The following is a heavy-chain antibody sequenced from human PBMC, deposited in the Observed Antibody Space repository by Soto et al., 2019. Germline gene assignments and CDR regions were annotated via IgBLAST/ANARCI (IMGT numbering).Heavy chain of an antibody. CDR2: IKSKIDGGTT. J-gene: IGHJ4*02. CDR1: GFTYSNAW. V-gene: IGHV3-15*01. D-gene: IGHD3-16*02. CDR3: TTYDYILGSDRYRWAY. Sequence: DVQLVESGGGFVKPGGSLRLSCAASGFTYSNAWMSWVRQAPGKGLEWVARIKSKIDGGTTDHAAPVKGRFTISRDDSKNTLYLQMNSLETEDTAAYYCTTYDYILGSDRYRWAYWGQGALVTVSS.